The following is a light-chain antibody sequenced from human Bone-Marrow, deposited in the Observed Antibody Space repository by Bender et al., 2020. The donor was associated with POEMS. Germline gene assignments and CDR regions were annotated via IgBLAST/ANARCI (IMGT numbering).Light chain of an antibody. V-gene: IGLV2-14*02. CDR1: SSDVGNYNL. J-gene: IGLJ3*02. CDR2: EVS. CDR3: AVWDDSLNGWV. Sequence: QSALTQPASVSGSPGQSITISCTGTSSDVGNYNLVSWYQQHPGKPPKLIIYEVSKWPSWVSNRFSGSRSGTSASLTISGLQSEDEADYYCAVWDDSLNGWVFGGGTKLTVL.